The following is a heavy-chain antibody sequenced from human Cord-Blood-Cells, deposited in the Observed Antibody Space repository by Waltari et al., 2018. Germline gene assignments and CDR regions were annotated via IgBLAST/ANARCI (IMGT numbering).Heavy chain of an antibody. V-gene: IGHV4-34*01. D-gene: IGHD6-6*01. CDR3: ARGQFGIAARRGAFDI. J-gene: IGHJ3*02. CDR1: GGSFSGYY. Sequence: QVQLQQWGAGLLKPSETLSLTCAVYGGSFSGYYCSWIRRPLGKGLEWIGEINHSGSTNYNPSLKSRVTISVDTSKNQFSLKLSSVTAADTAVYYCARGQFGIAARRGAFDIWGQGTMVTVSS. CDR2: INHSGST.